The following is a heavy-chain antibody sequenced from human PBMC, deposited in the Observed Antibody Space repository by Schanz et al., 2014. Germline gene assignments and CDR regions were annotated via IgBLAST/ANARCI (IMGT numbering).Heavy chain of an antibody. CDR3: AKAEYDILTDSYSRLDP. Sequence: QVQLVQSGAEVKKPGATVKVSCKASGYIFINSGISWVRQAPGQGLEWMGWMNPKTGNTDHAQKFQGRVSMTWDTSTSTAYLDLSRLRSEDTGVYYCAKAEYDILTDSYSRLDPWGQGTLVTVSS. CDR1: GYIFINSG. CDR2: MNPKTGNT. V-gene: IGHV1-8*02. D-gene: IGHD3-9*01. J-gene: IGHJ5*02.